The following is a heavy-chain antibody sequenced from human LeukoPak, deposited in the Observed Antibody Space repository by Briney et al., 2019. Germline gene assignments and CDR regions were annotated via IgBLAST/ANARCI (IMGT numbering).Heavy chain of an antibody. CDR3: ARDPAAGYSSYYFDY. D-gene: IGHD6-13*01. CDR1: GFTFSSYG. CDR2: IWYDGSNK. V-gene: IGHV3-33*01. J-gene: IGHJ4*02. Sequence: GRSLRLSCAASGFTFSSYGMHWVRQAPGKGLEWVAVIWYDGSNKYYADSVKGRFTIPRDNSKNTLYLQMNSLRAEDTAVYYCARDPAAGYSSYYFDYWGQGTLVTVSS.